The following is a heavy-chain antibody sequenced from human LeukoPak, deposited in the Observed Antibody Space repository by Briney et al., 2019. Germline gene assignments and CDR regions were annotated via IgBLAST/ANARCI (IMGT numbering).Heavy chain of an antibody. CDR1: GFTFSSYA. V-gene: IGHV3-30-3*01. CDR3: ARDPEPGYSSGPYFDY. CDR2: ISYDGSNK. D-gene: IGHD6-19*01. Sequence: TGGSLRLSCAASGFTFSSYAMHWVRQAPGKGLEWVVVISYDGSNKYYADSVKGRFTISRDNSKNTLYLQMNSLRAEDTAVYYCARDPEPGYSSGPYFDYWGQGTLVTVSS. J-gene: IGHJ4*02.